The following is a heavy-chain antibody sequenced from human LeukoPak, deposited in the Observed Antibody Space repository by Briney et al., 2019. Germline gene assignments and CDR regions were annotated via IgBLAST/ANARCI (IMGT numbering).Heavy chain of an antibody. J-gene: IGHJ6*02. Sequence: GGSLRLSCAASGFTFSSYGMHWVRQAPGKGLEWVAVISYDGSNKYYADSVKGRFTISRDNSKNTLYLQMNSLKTEDTAVYYCTRAPVVVHYYYGMDVWGQGTTVTVSS. CDR2: ISYDGSNK. V-gene: IGHV3-30*03. D-gene: IGHD3-22*01. CDR1: GFTFSSYG. CDR3: TRAPVVVHYYYGMDV.